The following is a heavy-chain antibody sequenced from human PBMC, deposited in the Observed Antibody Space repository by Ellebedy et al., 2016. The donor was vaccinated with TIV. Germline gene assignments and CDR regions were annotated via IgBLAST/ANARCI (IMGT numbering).Heavy chain of an antibody. Sequence: GGSLRLSCAASGFTFSDYYMTWIRQAPGKGLEWVSYISSSGSYTNSADSVRGRFTISRDNTKNSLYLQMHSLRPEDTALYYCARDLGGSDVRWGQGTLVAVSS. D-gene: IGHD3-10*02. CDR1: GFTFSDYY. CDR2: ISSSGSYT. CDR3: ARDLGGSDVR. V-gene: IGHV3-11*05. J-gene: IGHJ4*02.